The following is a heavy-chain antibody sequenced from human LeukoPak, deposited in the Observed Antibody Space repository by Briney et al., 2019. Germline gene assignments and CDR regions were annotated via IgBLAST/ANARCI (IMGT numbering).Heavy chain of an antibody. J-gene: IGHJ6*02. CDR2: INAGNSNT. D-gene: IGHD2-15*01. V-gene: IGHV1-3*01. Sequence: ASVKVSCKASGYTFTSYAMHWVRQAPGQRLEWMGWINAGNSNTKYSQKFQGRVTITRDTSASTAYMELSSLRSEDTAVYYCARGGPLYCSGGSCYSRPYYYYGMDVWGQGTTVTVSS. CDR3: ARGGPLYCSGGSCYSRPYYYYGMDV. CDR1: GYTFTSYA.